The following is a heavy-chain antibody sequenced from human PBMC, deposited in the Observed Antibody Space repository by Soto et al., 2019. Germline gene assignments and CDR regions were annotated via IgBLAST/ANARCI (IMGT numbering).Heavy chain of an antibody. CDR2: IYYSGST. Sequence: SETLSLTCTVSGGSISSSSYYWGWIRQPPGKGLEWIGSIYYSGSTYYNPSLKSRVTISVDTSKNQFSLKLSSVTAADTAVYYCARVADYDILTGYYGAFDIWGQGTMVTVSS. J-gene: IGHJ3*02. D-gene: IGHD3-9*01. CDR3: ARVADYDILTGYYGAFDI. V-gene: IGHV4-39*07. CDR1: GGSISSSSYY.